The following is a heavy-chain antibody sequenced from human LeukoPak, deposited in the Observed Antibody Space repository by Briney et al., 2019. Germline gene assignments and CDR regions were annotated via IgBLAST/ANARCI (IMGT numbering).Heavy chain of an antibody. V-gene: IGHV3-7*05. CDR2: IKQDGSEK. Sequence: GGSLRLSCAASGFTFSNYWMSWVRQAPGKGLEWVGNIKQDGSEKYYVDSVKGRFTISRDNAKNSLSLQMISLRAEDTAVYYCAREYCSGGTCYSGSFDYWGQGTLVTVSS. J-gene: IGHJ4*02. D-gene: IGHD2-15*01. CDR3: AREYCSGGTCYSGSFDY. CDR1: GFTFSNYW.